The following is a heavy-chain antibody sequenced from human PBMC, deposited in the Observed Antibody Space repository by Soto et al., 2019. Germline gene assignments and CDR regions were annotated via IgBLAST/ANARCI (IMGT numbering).Heavy chain of an antibody. J-gene: IGHJ4*02. CDR2: INWDSGDI. Sequence: VQLVESGGGLVQPGRSRRLSCVVSGISFDDYAMHWVRQVPGKGLVWVAGINWDSGDICYADCVKGRFTISRDNAKNHLYLQMNRVRTEDTALYYCAKDTAPGFYDANGHLDYWGQGTPVTVSS. CDR1: GISFDDYA. D-gene: IGHD2-8*01. CDR3: AKDTAPGFYDANGHLDY. V-gene: IGHV3-9*01.